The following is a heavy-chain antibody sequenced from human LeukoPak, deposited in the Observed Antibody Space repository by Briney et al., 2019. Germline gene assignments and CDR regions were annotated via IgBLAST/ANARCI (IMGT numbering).Heavy chain of an antibody. CDR3: ARDPPSGGFDF. CDR1: GFTFDDYA. CDR2: ISWNSGSI. D-gene: IGHD2-15*01. V-gene: IGHV3-9*01. Sequence: GGSLRLSCAASGFTFDDYAMHWVRQAPGKGLEWASGISWNSGSIGYADSVKGRFTISRDNAKRSLYLQMNSLRDEDTAVYYCARDPPSGGFDFWGQGTLVTVSS. J-gene: IGHJ4*02.